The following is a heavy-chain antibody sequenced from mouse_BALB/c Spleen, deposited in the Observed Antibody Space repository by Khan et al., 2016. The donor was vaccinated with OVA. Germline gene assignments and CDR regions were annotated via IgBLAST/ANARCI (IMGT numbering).Heavy chain of an antibody. CDR1: GYSFTGYF. V-gene: IGHV1-20*02. CDR3: TRIYRSNFDH. D-gene: IGHD1-1*01. CDR2: INPNIGET. J-gene: IGHJ2*01. Sequence: EVMLVESGPELVRPGASVKISCTASGYSFTGYFMNWVMQSHGKSLEWIGHINPNIGETFYNQRFKDKATLTVDESSSTAHMELRSLASEASAVYYYTRIYRSNFDHWGQGTTLTVSS.